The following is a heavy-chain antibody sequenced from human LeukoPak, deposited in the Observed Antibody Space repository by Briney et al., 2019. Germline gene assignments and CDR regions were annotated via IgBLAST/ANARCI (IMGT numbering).Heavy chain of an antibody. Sequence: SETLSLTCTVSGGSIRSYYWSWIRQLPGKGLEWIGYTYYSGSTNYNPSLKSRVTISVDTSKNQFSLKLSSVTAADTAVYYCARVKSTVTQGYFDYWGQGTLVTVSS. V-gene: IGHV4-59*01. CDR1: GGSIRSYY. D-gene: IGHD4-17*01. CDR3: ARVKSTVTQGYFDY. CDR2: TYYSGST. J-gene: IGHJ4*02.